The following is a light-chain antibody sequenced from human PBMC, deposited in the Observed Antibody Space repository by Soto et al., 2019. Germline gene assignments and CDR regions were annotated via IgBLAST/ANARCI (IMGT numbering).Light chain of an antibody. Sequence: QSVLTQPPSVSGAPGQRVIISSTGSSSNFGAVYDVHWYQQLPGTAPKLLIYGNSNRPSGVPDRFSGSKSGTSASLAITGLQAEDEADYYCQSYDSSPSGSVFGGGTKLTVL. CDR1: SSNFGAVYD. CDR2: GNS. CDR3: QSYDSSPSGSV. V-gene: IGLV1-40*01. J-gene: IGLJ3*02.